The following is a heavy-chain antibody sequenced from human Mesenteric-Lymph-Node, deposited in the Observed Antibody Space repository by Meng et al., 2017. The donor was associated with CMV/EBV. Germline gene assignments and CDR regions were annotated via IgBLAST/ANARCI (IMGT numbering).Heavy chain of an antibody. D-gene: IGHD1-26*01. CDR2: IYYSGST. CDR3: ARWEDRSTYQYFQQ. Sequence: GSLRLSCTVSGGSISSSSYYWGWIRQPPGKGPEWIGSIYYSGSTYYNPSLKSRVTISVDTSKNQFSLKLSSVTAADTAVYYCARWEDRSTYQYFQQWGQGTLVTVSS. J-gene: IGHJ1*01. V-gene: IGHV4-39*07. CDR1: GGSISSSSYY.